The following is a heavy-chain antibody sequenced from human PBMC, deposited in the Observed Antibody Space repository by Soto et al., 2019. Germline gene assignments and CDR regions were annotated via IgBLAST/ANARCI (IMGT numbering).Heavy chain of an antibody. J-gene: IGHJ4*02. V-gene: IGHV4-59*10. Sequence: SETLSLTCAVYGGSFSGYYWSWIRQPAGKGLEWIGRIYTSGSTNYNPSLKSRVTMSVDTSKNQFSLKLSSVTAADTAVYYCARACSSNSCYDVFDYWGQGTLVTVSS. CDR3: ARACSSNSCYDVFDY. CDR1: GGSFSGYY. D-gene: IGHD2-2*01. CDR2: IYTSGST.